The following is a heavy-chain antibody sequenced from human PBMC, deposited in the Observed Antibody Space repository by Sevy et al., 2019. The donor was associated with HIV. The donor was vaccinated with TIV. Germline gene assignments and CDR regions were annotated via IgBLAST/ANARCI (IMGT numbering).Heavy chain of an antibody. CDR3: ARPRANYVDNYFFYAMDV. CDR1: GFAFSNYA. CDR2: ISYDGNDK. V-gene: IGHV3-30-3*01. Sequence: GGSLRLSCAASGFAFSNYAMYWVRQAPGKGLKWVALISYDGNDKYYADSGKGRFTISRDNFKNTLYLQMNSLKAEDTAVYYCARPRANYVDNYFFYAMDVWGQGTTVTVSS. J-gene: IGHJ6*02. D-gene: IGHD4-17*01.